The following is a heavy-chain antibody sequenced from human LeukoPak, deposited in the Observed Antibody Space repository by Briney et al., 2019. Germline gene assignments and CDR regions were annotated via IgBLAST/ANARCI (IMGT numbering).Heavy chain of an antibody. D-gene: IGHD4-11*01. CDR3: ARDGRRYSNYVRDY. CDR1: GGSISSGDYY. V-gene: IGHV4-30-4*08. J-gene: IGHJ4*02. Sequence: SETLSLTCTVSGGSISSGDYYLSWIRQPPGKGLEWIGYIYYSGSTYYNPSLKSRVTISVDTSKNQFSLKLSSVTAADTAVYYCARDGRRYSNYVRDYWGQGTLVTVSS. CDR2: IYYSGST.